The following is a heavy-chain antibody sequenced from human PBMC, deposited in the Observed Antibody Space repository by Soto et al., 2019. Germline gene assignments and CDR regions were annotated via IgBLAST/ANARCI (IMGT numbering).Heavy chain of an antibody. V-gene: IGHV1-3*01. D-gene: IGHD3-10*01. J-gene: IGHJ1*01. CDR3: SLYYGSGSYYNGGVAEYFQH. CDR2: INAGNGNT. Sequence: QVQLVQSGAEVKKPGASVKVSCKASGYTFTSYAMHWVRQAPGQRLEWMGWINAGNGNTKYSQKFQGRVTITRDTSASTAYMELSSLRSEDTAVYYCSLYYGSGSYYNGGVAEYFQHWGQGTLVTVSS. CDR1: GYTFTSYA.